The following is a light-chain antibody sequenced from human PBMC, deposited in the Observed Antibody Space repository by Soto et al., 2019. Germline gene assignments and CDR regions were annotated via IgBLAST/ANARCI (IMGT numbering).Light chain of an antibody. V-gene: IGLV2-23*02. CDR3: CSYAGTRDV. CDR1: NSDIGNYNL. Sequence: QSALTQPASVSGSPGQSITISCTGTNSDIGNYNLVSWYQQHPGKAPKLIIYDVSKRPSGVSNRFSDSKSDNTASLTISGLQAEGEADYYCCSYAGTRDVFGGGTKLTVL. J-gene: IGLJ2*01. CDR2: DVS.